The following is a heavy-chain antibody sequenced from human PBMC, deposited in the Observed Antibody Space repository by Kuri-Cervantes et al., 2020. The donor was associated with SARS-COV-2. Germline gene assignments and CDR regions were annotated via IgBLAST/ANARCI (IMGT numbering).Heavy chain of an antibody. Sequence: ASAKLFCKVSGYTLTKLSMHWVRHAPGKGLVWMGGFDPEDGETIYAQKFQGRVTMTEDTSTDTSYMELSSLRSEDTAVYYCATRLVVPAADAFDIWGQGTMVTVSS. CDR2: FDPEDGET. CDR3: ATRLVVPAADAFDI. V-gene: IGHV1-24*01. D-gene: IGHD2-2*01. J-gene: IGHJ3*02. CDR1: GYTLTKLS.